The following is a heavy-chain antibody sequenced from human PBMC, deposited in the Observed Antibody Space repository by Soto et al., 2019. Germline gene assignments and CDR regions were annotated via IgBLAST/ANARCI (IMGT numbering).Heavy chain of an antibody. J-gene: IGHJ4*02. V-gene: IGHV4-39*01. CDR3: ARRPRNWNYIDY. Sequence: ETLSLTCTVSGGSISSSSYYWGWIRQPPGKGLEWIGSIYYSGSTYYNPSLKSRVTISVDTSKNQFSLKLSSVTAADTAVYYCARRPRNWNYIDYWGQGTLVTVSS. CDR1: GGSISSSSYY. D-gene: IGHD1-1*01. CDR2: IYYSGST.